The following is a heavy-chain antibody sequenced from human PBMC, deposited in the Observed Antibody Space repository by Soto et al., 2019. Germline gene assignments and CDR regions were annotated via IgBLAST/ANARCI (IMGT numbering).Heavy chain of an antibody. CDR1: GYTFTRSG. D-gene: IGHD4-17*01. J-gene: IGHJ6*02. CDR2: ISTYNGDT. CDR3: ARDPNYGDYGVYYYYYGMDV. V-gene: IGHV1-18*01. Sequence: ASVKVSCKASGYTFTRSGISWVRQAPGQGLEWMGWISTYNGDTSYAQKFQGRVTMTRDTSTSTVYMELSSLRSEDTAVYYCARDPNYGDYGVYYYYYGMDVWGQGTTVTVSS.